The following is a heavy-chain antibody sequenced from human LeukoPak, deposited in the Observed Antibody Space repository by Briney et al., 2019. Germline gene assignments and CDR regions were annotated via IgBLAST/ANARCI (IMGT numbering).Heavy chain of an antibody. CDR1: GGSISSSSYY. J-gene: IGHJ4*02. Sequence: PSETLSLTCTVSGGSISSSSYYWGWIRQPPGKGLEWIGSIYYSGGTYCSPSLKSRVTMSVDTSKNQFSLKLSSVTAADTAIYYCARIRKREGEDYWGQGTLVTVSS. CDR2: IYYSGGT. D-gene: IGHD1-26*01. V-gene: IGHV4-39*07. CDR3: ARIRKREGEDY.